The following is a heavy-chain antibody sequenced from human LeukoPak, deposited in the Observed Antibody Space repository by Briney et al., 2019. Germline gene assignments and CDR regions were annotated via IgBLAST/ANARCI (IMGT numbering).Heavy chain of an antibody. CDR3: ARTLRYLSEDYYYYMDV. Sequence: PSETLSLTCTVSGGSISSGGYYWSWIRQPAGKPLEWIGRIHTGGTTNYNPSLKSRVTMSVDTSKNQFSLKLSSVTAADTAVYYCARTLRYLSEDYYYYMDVWGKGTTVTVSS. V-gene: IGHV4-61*02. D-gene: IGHD3-9*01. CDR2: IHTGGTT. CDR1: GGSISSGGYY. J-gene: IGHJ6*03.